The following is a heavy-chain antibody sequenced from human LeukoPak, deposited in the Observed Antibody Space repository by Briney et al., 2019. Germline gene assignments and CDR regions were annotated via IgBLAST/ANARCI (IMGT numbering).Heavy chain of an antibody. J-gene: IGHJ4*02. CDR1: GFTFNTYT. Sequence: PGGSLRLSCAASGFTFNTYTMNWVRQAPGKGLEWVSYISGSSGIIDYADSVKGRFTISRDNSKNTLYLQMNSLRAEDTAVYYCARAPYCSSTSCSERRGVWGQGTLVTVSS. CDR3: ARAPYCSSTSCSERRGV. CDR2: ISGSSGII. V-gene: IGHV3-48*01. D-gene: IGHD2-2*01.